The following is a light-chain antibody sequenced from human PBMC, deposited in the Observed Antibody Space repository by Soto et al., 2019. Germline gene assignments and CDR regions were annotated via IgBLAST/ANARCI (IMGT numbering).Light chain of an antibody. J-gene: IGLJ3*02. CDR1: SSNVGGYNY. Sequence: QYALTQPASVSGSPGQSITISCTGTSSNVGGYNYVSWYQQHPGKAPKLMIYEVSNRPSGVSNRFSGSKSGNTASLTISGLQAEDEADYYCCSYAGSYTWVFGGGTKLTVL. CDR3: CSYAGSYTWV. CDR2: EVS. V-gene: IGLV2-14*01.